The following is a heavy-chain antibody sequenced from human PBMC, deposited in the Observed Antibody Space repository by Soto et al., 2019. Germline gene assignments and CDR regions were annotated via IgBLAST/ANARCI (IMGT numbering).Heavy chain of an antibody. V-gene: IGHV1-69*01. CDR3: ARVLYYGSGSYSPYGMDV. Sequence: QVQLVQSGAEVKKPGSSVKVSCKTSGVSFNNNGIGWVRQAPGHGLEWMGGVSPPFRTSNYARKLQGRISITADASTGTVNMDLSSLTSEDTAQYYCARVLYYGSGSYSPYGMDVWGQGTTVTVSS. D-gene: IGHD3-10*01. CDR1: GVSFNNNG. CDR2: VSPPFRTS. J-gene: IGHJ6*02.